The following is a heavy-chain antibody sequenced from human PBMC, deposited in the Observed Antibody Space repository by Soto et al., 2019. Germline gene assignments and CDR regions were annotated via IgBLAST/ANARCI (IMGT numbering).Heavy chain of an antibody. J-gene: IGHJ4*02. CDR2: ISDNGGTI. Sequence: GGSLRLSCAASGFTFSSYEMNWVRQAPGKGLEWVSYISDNGGTIYYADSVKGRFTISRDNAKNSLYLQMSSLRVEDTAVYYCARDEGGYRVTSFDCWGKGTQVTVSS. V-gene: IGHV3-48*03. CDR1: GFTFSSYE. CDR3: ARDEGGYRVTSFDC. D-gene: IGHD5-12*01.